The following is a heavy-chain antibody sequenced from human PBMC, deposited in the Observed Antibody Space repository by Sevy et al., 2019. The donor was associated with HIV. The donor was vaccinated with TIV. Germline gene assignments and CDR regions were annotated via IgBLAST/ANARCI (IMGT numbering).Heavy chain of an antibody. V-gene: IGHV6-1*01. Sequence: QSQTLSLTCSISGDSVSSNSAAWNWIRQSPSRGLEWLGRTYYRSKWYNDYAVSVKSRITINPDTSKSQFSLQLNSVTPEDSAVYYCARMIYYYGSGSYRYYGMDVWGQGTTVTVSS. J-gene: IGHJ6*02. CDR2: TYYRSKWYN. CDR3: ARMIYYYGSGSYRYYGMDV. CDR1: GDSVSSNSAA. D-gene: IGHD3-10*01.